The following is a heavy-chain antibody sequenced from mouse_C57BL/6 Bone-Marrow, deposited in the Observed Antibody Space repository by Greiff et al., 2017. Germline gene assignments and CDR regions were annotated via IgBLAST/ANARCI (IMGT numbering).Heavy chain of an antibody. J-gene: IGHJ1*03. CDR1: GYTFTSYG. V-gene: IGHV1-81*01. CDR3: ARWDYYGSSYGRYFEV. D-gene: IGHD1-1*01. Sequence: QVQLQQSGAELARPGASVKLSCKASGYTFTSYGISWVKQRTGQGLEWIGEIYPRSGNTYYNEKFKGKATLTADKSSSPAYMELRSLTSEDSAVYFCARWDYYGSSYGRYFEVWGTGTTVTVSS. CDR2: IYPRSGNT.